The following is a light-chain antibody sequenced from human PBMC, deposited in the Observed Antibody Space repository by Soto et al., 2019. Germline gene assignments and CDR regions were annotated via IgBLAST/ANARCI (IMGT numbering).Light chain of an antibody. Sequence: QPVLTQSSSASASLGSSVKLTCTLSSGHSSYIIAWHQQQPGKAPRYLMKLEGSGSYNKGSGVPDRFSGSSSGADRYLTISTLPSEDEADYYCETWDSNTRVFGGGTKLTVL. V-gene: IGLV4-60*03. CDR2: LEGSGSY. J-gene: IGLJ3*02. CDR1: SGHSSYI. CDR3: ETWDSNTRV.